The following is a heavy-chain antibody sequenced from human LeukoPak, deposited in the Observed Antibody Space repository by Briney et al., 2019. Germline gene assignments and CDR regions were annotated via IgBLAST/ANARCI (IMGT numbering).Heavy chain of an antibody. V-gene: IGHV1-46*01. CDR3: AREGSIVRYFDWLLEDGMDV. CDR2: INPSGGST. Sequence: GASVKVSCKASGYTFTSYDINWVRQAPGQGLEWMGIINPSGGSTSYAQKFQGRVTMTRDTSTSTVYMELSSLRSEDTAVYYCAREGSIVRYFDWLLEDGMDVWGQGTTVTVSS. CDR1: GYTFTSYD. D-gene: IGHD3-9*01. J-gene: IGHJ6*02.